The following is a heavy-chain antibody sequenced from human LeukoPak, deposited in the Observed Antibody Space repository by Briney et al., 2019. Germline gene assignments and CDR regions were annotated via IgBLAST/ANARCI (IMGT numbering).Heavy chain of an antibody. J-gene: IGHJ4*02. D-gene: IGHD1-1*01. Sequence: ASVKVSCKASGGSLGNFAISWVRQAPGQGLEWVGRIIPILGIPATYAQNFQGRVTITADKYTSIAYVDLISLTSDDTAVYYCAREGPGTPGVFDYWGQGTLVTVSS. CDR3: AREGPGTPGVFDY. V-gene: IGHV1-69*04. CDR1: GGSLGNFA. CDR2: IIPILGIPA.